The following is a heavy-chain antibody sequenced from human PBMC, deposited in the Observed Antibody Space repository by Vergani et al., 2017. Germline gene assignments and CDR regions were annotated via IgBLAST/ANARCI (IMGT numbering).Heavy chain of an antibody. CDR3: ARETYYYDSSGSGG. D-gene: IGHD3-22*01. Sequence: QVQLQESGPGLVKPSETLSLTCTVSGGSISSYYWSWIRQPPGKGLEWIGYIYYSGSTNYNPSLKSRVTISVDTSKNQFSLKLSSVTAADTAVYYCARETYYYDSSGSGGWGQGTLVTVSS. V-gene: IGHV4-59*01. CDR2: IYYSGST. J-gene: IGHJ4*02. CDR1: GGSISSYY.